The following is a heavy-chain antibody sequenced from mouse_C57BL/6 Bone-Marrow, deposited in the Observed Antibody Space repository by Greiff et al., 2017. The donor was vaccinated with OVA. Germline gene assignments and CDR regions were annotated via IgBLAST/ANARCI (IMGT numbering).Heavy chain of an antibody. J-gene: IGHJ2*02. D-gene: IGHD1-1*01. CDR3: ATHSYGSIYDYFDY. V-gene: IGHV1-42*01. CDR1: GYSFTGYY. CDR2: INPSTGGT. Sequence: VQLQQSGPELVKPGASVKISCKASGYSFTGYYMNWVKQSPEKSLEWIGEINPSTGGTTYNQKFKAKATLTVDKSSSTAYMQLKSLTSEDSEVYYCATHSYGSIYDYFDYWGQGTSLTVSS.